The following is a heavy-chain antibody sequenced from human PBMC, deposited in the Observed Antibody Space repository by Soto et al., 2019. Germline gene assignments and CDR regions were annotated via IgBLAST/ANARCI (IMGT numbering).Heavy chain of an antibody. CDR1: SGSISSSNW. V-gene: IGHV4-4*02. Sequence: QVQLQESGPGLVKPSGTLSLTCAVSSGSISSSNWWRWVRQPPGKGLEWIGEIYHSGSTNYNPSLKSRVTISVDKSKNQFSLKLSSVTAADTAVYYCAREGFVVVPAAMRLPRRSGRFDHWGQGTLVTVSS. J-gene: IGHJ5*02. CDR2: IYHSGST. D-gene: IGHD2-2*01. CDR3: AREGFVVVPAAMRLPRRSGRFDH.